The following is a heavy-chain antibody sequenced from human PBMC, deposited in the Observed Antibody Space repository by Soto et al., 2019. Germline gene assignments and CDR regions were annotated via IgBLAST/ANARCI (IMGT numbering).Heavy chain of an antibody. Sequence: SVKVSCKASGGTFSSYAISWVRQAPGQGLEWMGGIIPIFGTANYAQKFQGRVTITADESTSTAYMELSSLRSEDTAVYYCARGDIVVVPAAMPDYYYYGMDVWGQGTTVTVSS. D-gene: IGHD2-2*01. CDR2: IIPIFGTA. CDR3: ARGDIVVVPAAMPDYYYYGMDV. J-gene: IGHJ6*02. CDR1: GGTFSSYA. V-gene: IGHV1-69*13.